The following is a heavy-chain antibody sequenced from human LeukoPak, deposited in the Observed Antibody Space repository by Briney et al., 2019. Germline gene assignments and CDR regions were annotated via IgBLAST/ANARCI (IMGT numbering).Heavy chain of an antibody. J-gene: IGHJ3*02. D-gene: IGHD2-15*01. CDR1: GGSLSSYY. Sequence: SETLSLTCIVSGGSLSSYYWSWIRQPPGKGLEWIGYIYCSGSTNYNPSLKSRVTIAVDTSKNQFSLKLSSVTAADTAVYDCARLGGRGAFDIWGQGTMVTVSS. V-gene: IGHV4-59*08. CDR3: ARLGGRGAFDI. CDR2: IYCSGST.